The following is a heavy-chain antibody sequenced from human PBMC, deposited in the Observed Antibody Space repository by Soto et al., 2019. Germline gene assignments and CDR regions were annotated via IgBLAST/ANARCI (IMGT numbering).Heavy chain of an antibody. V-gene: IGHV4-31*03. CDR2: IYVTGAV. CDR1: GAALNSGNSY. Sequence: SETLSLTCSVSGAALNSGNSYWSWIRQVPGKGLEWIGHIYVTGAVDYNPSLRARITISQDTSERQFSLNLRLVTAADTAVYYCARLRFATNNYKWFDPWGQGTLVTVSS. D-gene: IGHD1-20*01. CDR3: ARLRFATNNYKWFDP. J-gene: IGHJ5*02.